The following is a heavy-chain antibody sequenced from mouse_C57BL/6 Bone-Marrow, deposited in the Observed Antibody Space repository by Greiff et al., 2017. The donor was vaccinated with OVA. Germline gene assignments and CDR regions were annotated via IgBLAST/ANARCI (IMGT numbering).Heavy chain of an antibody. CDR2: IPPTSGST. V-gene: IGHV1-64*01. D-gene: IGHD1-1*01. CDR1: GYTFTSYW. J-gene: IGHJ3*01. Sequence: QVQLQQPGAELVKPGASVKLSCKASGYTFTSYWMHWVKQRPGQGLEWIGMIPPTSGSTNYNEKFKSKATLTVDKSSSTAYMQLSSLTSEDSAVYYCARWGITTGPYWGQGTLVTVSA. CDR3: ARWGITTGPY.